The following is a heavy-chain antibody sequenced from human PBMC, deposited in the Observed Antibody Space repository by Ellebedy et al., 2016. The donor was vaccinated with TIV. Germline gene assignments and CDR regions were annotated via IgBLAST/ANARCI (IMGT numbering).Heavy chain of an antibody. Sequence: PGGSLRLSCAASGFTFSSSAMSWVRQAPGKGLERVSAISGSGGSTYYADSVKGRFTISRDNSKNTLYLQMNSLRAEDTAVYYCAKVIRDSSGYFDYWGQGTLVTVSS. J-gene: IGHJ4*02. V-gene: IGHV3-23*01. CDR3: AKVIRDSSGYFDY. CDR2: ISGSGGST. D-gene: IGHD3-22*01. CDR1: GFTFSSSA.